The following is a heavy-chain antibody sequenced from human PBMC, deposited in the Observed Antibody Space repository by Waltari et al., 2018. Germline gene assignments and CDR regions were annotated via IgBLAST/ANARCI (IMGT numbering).Heavy chain of an antibody. CDR1: GFTFDDYA. D-gene: IGHD3-10*01. J-gene: IGHJ6*03. V-gene: IGHV3-9*01. Sequence: EVQLVESGGGLVQPGRSLRLSCAASGFTFDDYAMHWVRQAPGKGREWVSGISWNSGSIGYADSVKGRFTISRDNAKNSLYLQMNSLRAEDTALYYCAKAEKFGEFPTYYYYYMDVWGKGTTVTVSS. CDR2: ISWNSGSI. CDR3: AKAEKFGEFPTYYYYYMDV.